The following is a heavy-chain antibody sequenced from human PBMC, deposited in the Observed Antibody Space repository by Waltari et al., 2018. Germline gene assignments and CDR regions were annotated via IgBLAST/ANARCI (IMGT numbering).Heavy chain of an antibody. J-gene: IGHJ5*02. V-gene: IGHV1-2*02. CDR1: GYTFTGYY. CDR2: INPNSGGT. D-gene: IGHD6-13*01. Sequence: QVQLVQSGAEVKKPGASVKVSCKASGYTFTGYYMHWVRQAPGQGLEWMGWINPNSGGTNYAQKFQGRVTMTRETSISTAYMELSRLRSDDTAVYYCARGDSSSWSPAGVRNWFDPWGQGTLVTVSS. CDR3: ARGDSSSWSPAGVRNWFDP.